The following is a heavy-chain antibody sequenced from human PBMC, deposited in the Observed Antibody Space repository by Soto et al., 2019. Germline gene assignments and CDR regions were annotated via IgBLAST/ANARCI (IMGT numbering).Heavy chain of an antibody. V-gene: IGHV1-18*01. CDR1: GYTFTSYG. CDR3: PRIQGLATPYGSGSYYSHLDY. D-gene: IGHD3-10*01. J-gene: IGHJ4*02. Sequence: QVQLVQSGAEVKKPGASVKVSCKASGYTFTSYGISWVRQAPGQGLEWMGWISAYNGNTNYAQKLQGRVTMTTDTSKSTAHMQLMSLKSDDTAVYYCPRIQGLATPYGSGSYYSHLDYWGQGTLVTVSS. CDR2: ISAYNGNT.